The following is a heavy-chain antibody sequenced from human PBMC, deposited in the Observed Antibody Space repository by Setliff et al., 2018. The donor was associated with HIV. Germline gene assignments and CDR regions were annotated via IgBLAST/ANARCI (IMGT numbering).Heavy chain of an antibody. CDR3: VRQADCGGDCVLGY. CDR2: VYADGRT. CDR1: GGSISRFY. D-gene: IGHD2-21*02. V-gene: IGHV4-4*07. Sequence: SETLSLTCTVSGGSISRFYWSWIRQSAEKGLEWIGRVYADGRTNYNPSLKSRVTMSIDTSKSQFSLKLSSVTAADTAVYYCVRQADCGGDCVLGYWGQGTLVTVSS. J-gene: IGHJ4*02.